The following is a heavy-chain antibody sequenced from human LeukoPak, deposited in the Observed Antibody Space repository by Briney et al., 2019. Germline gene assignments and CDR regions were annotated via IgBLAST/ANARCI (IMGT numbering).Heavy chain of an antibody. D-gene: IGHD6-19*01. CDR2: ISYDGSYK. CDR1: GFTFSTYA. J-gene: IGHJ4*02. V-gene: IGHV3-30*03. CDR3: AGVSESGWYYSDY. Sequence: PGGSLRLSCAASGFTFSTYAMHWVRQAPGKGLEWVAVISYDGSYKYYADSVKGRFSISRDNSKKTLYLQMSSLRDEDTAVYYCAGVSESGWYYSDYWGQGTLVTVSS.